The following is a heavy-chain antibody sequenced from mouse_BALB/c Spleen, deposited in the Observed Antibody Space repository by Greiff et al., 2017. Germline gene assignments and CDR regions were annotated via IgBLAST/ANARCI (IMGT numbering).Heavy chain of an antibody. V-gene: IGHV1-7*01. CDR3: ARDYYGHWYFDF. D-gene: IGHD1-2*01. CDR1: GYTFTSYW. Sequence: VKVVESGAELAKPGASVKMSCKASGYTFTSYWMHWVKQRPGQGLEWIGYINPSTGYTEYNQKFKDKATLTADKSSSTAYMQLSSLTSEDAAVYYCARDYYGHWYFDFWGAGTTVTVSS. J-gene: IGHJ1*01. CDR2: INPSTGYT.